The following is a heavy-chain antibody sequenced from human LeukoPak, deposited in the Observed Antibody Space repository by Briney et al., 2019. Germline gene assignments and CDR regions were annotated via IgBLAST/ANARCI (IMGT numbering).Heavy chain of an antibody. CDR1: GYTFSNYW. V-gene: IGHV5-51*01. J-gene: IGHJ3*02. CDR3: ARRLGSSSWYDAFDI. Sequence: GESLKISCKGSGYTFSNYWIGWVRQMPGKGLEWMGIIYPGDSDTRYSPSFQGQVTISADKSISTAYLQWSSLKASDTAMYYCARRLGSSSWYDAFDIWGQGTMVTVSS. CDR2: IYPGDSDT. D-gene: IGHD6-13*01.